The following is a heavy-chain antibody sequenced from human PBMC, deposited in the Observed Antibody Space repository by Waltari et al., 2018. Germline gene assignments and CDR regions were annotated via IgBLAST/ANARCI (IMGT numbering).Heavy chain of an antibody. CDR2: IYGNSAST. Sequence: QVQLQESGPGLVKPSETLSLTCAVSGGSISDSYYWNWIRQPPGKGLEWIGNIYGNSASTYYNPSLKSRVTISKDTSKNQFFLKLSSVTAADTAVYYCARRIGYSIIDYWGQGVLVTVSS. CDR3: ARRIGYSIIDY. D-gene: IGHD5-18*01. CDR1: GGSISDSYY. J-gene: IGHJ4*02. V-gene: IGHV4-38-2*01.